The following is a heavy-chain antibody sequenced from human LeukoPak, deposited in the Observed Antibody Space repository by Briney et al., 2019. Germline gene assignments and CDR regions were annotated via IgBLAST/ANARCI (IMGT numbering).Heavy chain of an antibody. CDR3: ARTLYGGKAQIDY. Sequence: TSETLSLTCTVSGGSISSYYWSWIRQPPGKGLEWIGYIYYSGSTNYNPSLKSRVTISVDTSKNQFSLKLGSVTAADTAVYYCARTLYGGKAQIDYWGQGTLVTVSS. CDR1: GGSISSYY. V-gene: IGHV4-59*01. J-gene: IGHJ4*02. D-gene: IGHD4-23*01. CDR2: IYYSGST.